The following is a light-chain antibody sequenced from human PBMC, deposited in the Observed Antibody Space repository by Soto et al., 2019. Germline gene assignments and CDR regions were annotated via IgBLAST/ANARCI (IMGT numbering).Light chain of an antibody. V-gene: IGKV3-20*01. CDR3: QHFGGTTFT. J-gene: IGKJ5*01. Sequence: EIVLTQSPGTLSLSPREVATLSCMASQSVSSSYIAWYQQRPGQTPSLLIYGTSTRATGIPDRFSGSGSGTHFTLTISRLEPGDFAVYYCQHFGGTTFTFGQGTRLEIK. CDR1: QSVSSSY. CDR2: GTS.